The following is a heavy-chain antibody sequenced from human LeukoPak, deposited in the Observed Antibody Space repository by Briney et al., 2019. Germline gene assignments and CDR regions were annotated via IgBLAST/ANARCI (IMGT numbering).Heavy chain of an antibody. CDR3: TRDIYSYGYQLSDY. CDR1: GFTFSDYY. Sequence: PGGSLRLSCAASGFTFSDYYMSWIRQAPGKGLEWVSYISSSGSTIYYADSVKGRFTISRDSAKNSLYLQMNSLRAEDTAVYYCTRDIYSYGYQLSDYWGQGTLVTVSS. D-gene: IGHD5-18*01. CDR2: ISSSGSTI. J-gene: IGHJ4*02. V-gene: IGHV3-11*01.